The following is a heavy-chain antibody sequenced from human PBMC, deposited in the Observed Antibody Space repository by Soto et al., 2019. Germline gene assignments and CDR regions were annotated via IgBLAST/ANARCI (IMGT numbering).Heavy chain of an antibody. CDR2: ISGSGGST. CDR1: GFTFSTYA. V-gene: IGHV3-23*01. Sequence: EVQLLESGGGLVQPGGSLRLSCAASGFTFSTYAMSWVRQAPGKGLEWVSGISGSGGSTYYADSVKGRFTISRDNSKSTLYLQVIRLIAEDTALYYCAKDMYSYGSDGDPFDYWGQGALVTVSS. D-gene: IGHD3-10*01. CDR3: AKDMYSYGSDGDPFDY. J-gene: IGHJ4*02.